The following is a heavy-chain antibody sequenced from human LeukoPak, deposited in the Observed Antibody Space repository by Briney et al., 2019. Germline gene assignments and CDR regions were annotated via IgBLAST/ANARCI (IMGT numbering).Heavy chain of an antibody. J-gene: IGHJ4*02. V-gene: IGHV3-7*04. D-gene: IGHD5-24*01. CDR2: IKQDGSKK. CDR1: GFPFSSYW. CDR3: TRVGYIDEGIDY. Sequence: GGSQRLSCVASGFPFSSYWMTWVRQAPGKGLEWVANIKQDGSKKSYVDSVKGRFTISRDNAKNSLYLQINSLRAEDTAIYYCTRVGYIDEGIDYWGQGTLVTVSS.